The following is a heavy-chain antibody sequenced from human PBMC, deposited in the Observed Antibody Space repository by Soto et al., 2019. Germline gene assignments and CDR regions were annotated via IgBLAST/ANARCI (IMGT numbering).Heavy chain of an antibody. CDR1: GFTFSSYW. CDR2: IKQDGSEK. CDR3: ARDKITGILDY. V-gene: IGHV3-7*01. J-gene: IGHJ4*02. Sequence: GGSLRLSCAASGFTFSSYWMSWVRQAPGKGLEWVANIKQDGSEKYYVDSVKGRFTISRDNAKNSLYLQMSSLRAEDTAVYYCARDKITGILDYWGQGTLVTVSS. D-gene: IGHD1-20*01.